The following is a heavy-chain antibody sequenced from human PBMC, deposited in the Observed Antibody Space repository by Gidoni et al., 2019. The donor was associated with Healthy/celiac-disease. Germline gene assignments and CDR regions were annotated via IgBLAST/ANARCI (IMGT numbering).Heavy chain of an antibody. D-gene: IGHD5-18*01. CDR2: ISYDGSNK. Sequence: QVQLVESGGGVVQPGRSLRLSCAASGFTFSRYAMHWGRQAPGKGLGWVAVISYDGSNKYYADSVKGRFTISRDNSKNTLYLQMNSLRAEDTAVYYCARDRELGSAMVTVGVTDYWGQGTLVTVSS. CDR1: GFTFSRYA. CDR3: ARDRELGSAMVTVGVTDY. V-gene: IGHV3-30-3*01. J-gene: IGHJ4*02.